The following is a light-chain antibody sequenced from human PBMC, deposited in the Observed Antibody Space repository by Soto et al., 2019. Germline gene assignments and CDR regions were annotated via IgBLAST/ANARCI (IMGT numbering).Light chain of an antibody. CDR3: CSYARMFYV. Sequence: QSVLTQPASASGSPGQSITISCTGTSSDVGSYNLVSWYQQHPGKAPKLMIYEGSKRPSGVSNRFSGSKSGNTASLTISGLQADDEADYYCCSYARMFYVFGTGTKGTVL. CDR1: SSDVGSYNL. CDR2: EGS. J-gene: IGLJ1*01. V-gene: IGLV2-23*01.